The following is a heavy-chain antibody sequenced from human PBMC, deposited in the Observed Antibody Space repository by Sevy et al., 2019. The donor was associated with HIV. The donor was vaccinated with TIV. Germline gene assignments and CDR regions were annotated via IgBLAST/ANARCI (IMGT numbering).Heavy chain of an antibody. J-gene: IGHJ4*02. CDR1: GVTFRNYA. CDR2: ISHDGSHK. Sequence: WGSLRLSCAASGVTFRNYAIHWVRQAPGKGLEWVAVISHDGSHKYSADSVKGRFTISRDNSKNTLYLQMNSLRAEDTAMYYCARDPTIYASGWYYFDYWGQGTLVTVSS. D-gene: IGHD6-19*01. CDR3: ARDPTIYASGWYYFDY. V-gene: IGHV3-30*04.